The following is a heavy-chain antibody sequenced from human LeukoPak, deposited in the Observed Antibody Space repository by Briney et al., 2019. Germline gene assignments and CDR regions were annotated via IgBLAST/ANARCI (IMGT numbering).Heavy chain of an antibody. D-gene: IGHD3-10*01. CDR2: ISGSGGST. V-gene: IGHV3-23*01. J-gene: IGHJ3*02. CDR1: GFTFSSYA. CDR3: ARDRQSGVLEGAFDI. Sequence: PGGSLRLSCAASGFTFSSYAMSWVRQAPGKGLEWVSAISGSGGSTYYADSVKGRFTISRDNSKNTLYLQMNSLRAEDTAVYYCARDRQSGVLEGAFDIWGQGTMVTVSS.